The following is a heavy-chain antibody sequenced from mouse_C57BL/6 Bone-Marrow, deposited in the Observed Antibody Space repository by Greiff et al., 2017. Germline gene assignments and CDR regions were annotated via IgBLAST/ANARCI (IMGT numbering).Heavy chain of an antibody. D-gene: IGHD1-1*01. CDR3: SEDSAVYFCARRYYGSSPYWYFDV. CDR1: YTFSRRVH. CDR2: GQGLEWIG. Sequence: QVQLQQSGPELARPWASVKISCQAFYTFSRRVHFAIRDTNYWMQWVKQRPGQGLEWIGAIYPGNGDTSYNQKFKGKATLTADKSSSTAYMELRSLTSEDSAVYFCARRYYGSSPYWYFDVWGTGTTVTVSS. J-gene: IGHJ1*03. V-gene: IGHV1-87*01.